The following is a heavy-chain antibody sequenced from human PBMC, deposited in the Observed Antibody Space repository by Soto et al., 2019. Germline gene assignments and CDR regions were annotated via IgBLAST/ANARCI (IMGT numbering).Heavy chain of an antibody. CDR1: GFTFSSNA. CDR2: ISHDGSKK. V-gene: IGHV3-30-3*01. CDR3: AKYIPVAGKWYFDL. Sequence: GGSLRLSCAASGFTFSSNAMHWVRQAPGKGLEWVAVISHDGSKKYYADSVKGRFTISRDNSKNTLYLQMNSLRAEDTAVYYCAKYIPVAGKWYFDLWGRGTLVTVSS. J-gene: IGHJ2*01. D-gene: IGHD6-19*01.